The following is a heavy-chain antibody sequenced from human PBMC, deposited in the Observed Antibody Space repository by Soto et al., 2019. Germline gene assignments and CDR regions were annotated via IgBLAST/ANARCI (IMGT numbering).Heavy chain of an antibody. CDR1: GFTFSTYS. J-gene: IGHJ6*02. CDR3: AREYTAWPLAYGLDV. Sequence: GGSLRLSCVGSGFTFSTYSINWVRQAPGKGLEWVSSISSRSDIYYADSVKGRFTISRDNAKNSVSLQMDSLRAEDTAVYYCAREYTAWPLAYGLDVWGQGTTVTVSS. CDR2: ISSRSDI. D-gene: IGHD2-2*02. V-gene: IGHV3-21*01.